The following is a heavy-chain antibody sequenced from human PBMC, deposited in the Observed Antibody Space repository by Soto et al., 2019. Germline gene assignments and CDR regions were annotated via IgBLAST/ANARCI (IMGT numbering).Heavy chain of an antibody. D-gene: IGHD3-22*01. CDR2: ISGSGGST. CDR1: GLTFSGSA. V-gene: IGHV3-23*01. CDR3: AKSGVVAPHYIDY. J-gene: IGHJ4*02. Sequence: PGGSLRLACAASGLTFSGSAISWVRHAPGKGLEWVSAISGSGGSTYYADSVKGRFTISRDNSKNTLYLQMNSLRVEDTAVYYCAKSGVVAPHYIDYWGQGTLVTVSA.